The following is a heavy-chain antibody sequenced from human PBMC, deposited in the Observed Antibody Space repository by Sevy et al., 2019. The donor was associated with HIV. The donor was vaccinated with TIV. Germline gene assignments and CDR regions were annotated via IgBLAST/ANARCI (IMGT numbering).Heavy chain of an antibody. J-gene: IGHJ4*02. CDR1: GFIFSSYE. V-gene: IGHV3-48*03. D-gene: IGHD4-17*01. CDR3: ARDLPPSATTVAHFDY. Sequence: GGSLRLSCAAFGFIFSSYEMSWVRQAPGKGLEWVSHISQSGGTTYYSDSVKGRFTISRDNAKNSLYLQMNSLGAEETAIYYCARDLPPSATTVAHFDYWGQGTLVTVSS. CDR2: ISQSGGTT.